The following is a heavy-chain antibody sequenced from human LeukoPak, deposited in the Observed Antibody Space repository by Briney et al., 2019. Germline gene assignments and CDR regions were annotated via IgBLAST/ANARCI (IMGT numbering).Heavy chain of an antibody. CDR2: IYHSGST. D-gene: IGHD6-13*01. Sequence: SETLSLTCTVSGGSISSGGYYWSWIRQPPGKGLEWIGYIYHSGSTYYNPSLKSRVTISVDRSKNQFSLKLSSVTAADTAVYYYARVPRGYSSSWPPGKSSYYFDYWGQGTLVTVSS. J-gene: IGHJ4*02. V-gene: IGHV4-30-2*01. CDR3: ARVPRGYSSSWPPGKSSYYFDY. CDR1: GGSISSGGYY.